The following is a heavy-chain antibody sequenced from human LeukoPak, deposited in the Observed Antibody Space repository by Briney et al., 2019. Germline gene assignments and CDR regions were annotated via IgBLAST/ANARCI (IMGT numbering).Heavy chain of an antibody. CDR1: GFTVSNAR. J-gene: IGHJ5*02. CDR2: IYSTGTI. Sequence: GGSLRLSCAVSGFTVSNARMSWVRQAPGQGLEWVSMIYSTGTIYYADSVKGRFTISRDNSKNTVYLQINSLRAEDTAVYYCVRDDRSSWFDHWGQGTLVTVSS. CDR3: VRDDRSSWFDH. D-gene: IGHD6-13*01. V-gene: IGHV3-66*01.